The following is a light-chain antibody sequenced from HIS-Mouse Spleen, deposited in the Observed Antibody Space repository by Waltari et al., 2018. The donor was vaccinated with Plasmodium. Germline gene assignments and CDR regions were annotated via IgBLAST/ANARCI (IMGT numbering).Light chain of an antibody. CDR1: NIGSKN. Sequence: SYELTQPLSVSVALGPTALLTCGGTNIGSKNVHWYQQKPGKAPVLVNYRDSNRPSGIPERFSGSNSGNTATLTISRAQAGDEADYYCQVWDSSTVVFGGGTKLTVL. CDR3: QVWDSSTVV. V-gene: IGLV3-9*01. J-gene: IGLJ2*01. CDR2: RDS.